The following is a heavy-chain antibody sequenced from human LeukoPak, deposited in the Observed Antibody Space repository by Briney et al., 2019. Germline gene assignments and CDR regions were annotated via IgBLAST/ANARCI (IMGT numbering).Heavy chain of an antibody. CDR3: ARDLFRGVIPTIDY. D-gene: IGHD3-10*01. CDR2: IYYSGST. J-gene: IGHJ4*02. Sequence: SETLSLTCTVSGGSISSSSYYWGWIRQPPGKGLEWIGSIYYSGSTYYNPSLKSRVTISVDTSKNQFSLKLSSVTAADTAVYYCARDLFRGVIPTIDYWGQGTLVTVSS. CDR1: GGSISSSSYY. V-gene: IGHV4-39*07.